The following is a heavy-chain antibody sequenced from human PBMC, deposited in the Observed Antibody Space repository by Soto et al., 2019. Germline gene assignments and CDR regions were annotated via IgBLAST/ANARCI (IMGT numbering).Heavy chain of an antibody. CDR1: GYTFTTYY. V-gene: IGHV1-46*01. CDR2: INPSGGST. D-gene: IGHD5-18*01. CDR3: ARRAYNYAIMDV. J-gene: IGHJ6*02. Sequence: QVQLVQSGAEVKKPGASVKVSCETSGYTFTTYYMHWVRRAPGQGLEWMGMINPSGGSTSYAQKFQGRVTMIRDTSTRAIYMELSSLRRDDTAIYYCARRAYNYAIMDVWGQGTTVTVSS.